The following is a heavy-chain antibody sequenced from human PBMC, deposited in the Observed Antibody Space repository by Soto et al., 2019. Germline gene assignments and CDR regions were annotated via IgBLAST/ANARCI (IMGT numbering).Heavy chain of an antibody. CDR3: AKVEWMGATRGAFEI. D-gene: IGHD1-26*01. Sequence: GGSLRLSCEASGFTFSSYAMSWVRQAPGKGLKWVSGISGSGGYTYYADSVKGRFTISRENSNNTLYLQMNTLEAEDTAIYYCAKVEWMGATRGAFEIWGQGTMVTVSS. V-gene: IGHV3-23*01. J-gene: IGHJ3*02. CDR1: GFTFSSYA. CDR2: ISGSGGYT.